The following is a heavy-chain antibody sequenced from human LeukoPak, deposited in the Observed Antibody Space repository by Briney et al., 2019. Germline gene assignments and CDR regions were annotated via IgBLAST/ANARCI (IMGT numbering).Heavy chain of an antibody. D-gene: IGHD4-17*01. V-gene: IGHV3-23*01. CDR2: ISGSGGST. CDR1: GSSFSSYA. J-gene: IGHJ5*02. Sequence: GGSLRLSCAASGSSFSSYAMSWVRQAPGKGLEWVSAISGSGGSTYYADSVKGRFTISRDNSKNTLYLQMNSLRAEDTAVYYCAKGSYGDYDPNWFDPWGQGTLVTVSS. CDR3: AKGSYGDYDPNWFDP.